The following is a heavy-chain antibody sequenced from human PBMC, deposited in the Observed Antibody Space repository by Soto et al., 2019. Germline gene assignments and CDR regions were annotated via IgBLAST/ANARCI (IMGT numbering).Heavy chain of an antibody. J-gene: IGHJ4*02. V-gene: IGHV3-7*03. D-gene: IGHD6-6*01. CDR3: ASAYAAARSSDY. Sequence: EVQLVESGGGLVQPGGSLRLSCAASGFIFSGNWMSWVRQAPGKGLEWVANIKQDGSEKFYVDSVKGRFTISRDNAKNSLYLQMNRLRAEDTAVYYCASAYAAARSSDYWGQGTLVTVSS. CDR1: GFIFSGNW. CDR2: IKQDGSEK.